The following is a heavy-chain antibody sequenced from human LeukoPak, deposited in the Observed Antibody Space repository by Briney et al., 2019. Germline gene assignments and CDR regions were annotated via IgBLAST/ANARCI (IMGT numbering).Heavy chain of an antibody. J-gene: IGHJ5*02. Sequence: ASVKVSCKASGYTFTGYYMHWVRQAPGQGLEWMGWINPNSGGTNYAQKFQGRVTMTRDTSISTAYMELSRLRSDDTAVYYCARDFGVGATILWFDPWGQGTLVTVPS. CDR1: GYTFTGYY. CDR2: INPNSGGT. D-gene: IGHD1-26*01. CDR3: ARDFGVGATILWFDP. V-gene: IGHV1-2*02.